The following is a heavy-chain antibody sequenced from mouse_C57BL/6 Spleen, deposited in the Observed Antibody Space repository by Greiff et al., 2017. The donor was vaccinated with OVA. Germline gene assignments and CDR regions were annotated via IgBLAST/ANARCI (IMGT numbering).Heavy chain of an antibody. V-gene: IGHV1-54*01. CDR3: AREGGYYGSSPNWYFDV. J-gene: IGHJ1*03. Sequence: VQLVESGAELVRPGTSVKVSCKASGYAFTNYLIEWVKQRPGQGLEWIGVINPGSGGTNYNEKFKGKATLTADKSSSTAYMQLSSLTSEDSAVYFCAREGGYYGSSPNWYFDVWGTGTTVTVSS. CDR1: GYAFTNYL. CDR2: INPGSGGT. D-gene: IGHD1-1*01.